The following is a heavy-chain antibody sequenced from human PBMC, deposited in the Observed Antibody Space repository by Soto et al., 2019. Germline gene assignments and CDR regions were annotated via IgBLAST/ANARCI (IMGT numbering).Heavy chain of an antibody. CDR3: ARADYGDMITFGLVIVGD. Sequence: SVKVSCKASGGTFSSYAISWVRQAPGQGREWMGGIIPIFGTANYAQKFQGRVTITADKSTSTAYMELSSLRSEDPALYYCARADYGDMITFGLVIVGDWGQGTLLTVSS. V-gene: IGHV1-69*06. CDR2: IIPIFGTA. D-gene: IGHD3-16*02. J-gene: IGHJ4*02. CDR1: GGTFSSYA.